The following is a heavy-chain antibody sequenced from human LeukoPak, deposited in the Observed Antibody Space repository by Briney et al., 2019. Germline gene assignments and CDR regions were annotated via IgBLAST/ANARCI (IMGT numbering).Heavy chain of an antibody. CDR3: ARDRVGYCSGGSCYSSFDY. CDR1: GYTFTGYY. V-gene: IGHV1-2*02. CDR2: INPNSGGT. Sequence: ASVKVSCKASGYTFTGYYMHWVRQAPGQGLEWMGWINPNSGGTNYAQKFQGRVTMTRDTSISTAYMELSRLRSDDTAVYYCARDRVGYCSGGSCYSSFDYWGQGTLVTVSS. J-gene: IGHJ4*02. D-gene: IGHD2-15*01.